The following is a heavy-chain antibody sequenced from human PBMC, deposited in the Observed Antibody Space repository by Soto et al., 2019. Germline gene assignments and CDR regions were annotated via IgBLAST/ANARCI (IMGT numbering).Heavy chain of an antibody. Sequence: PGGSLRLSCAASGFTFSSYAMSWVRQAPGKGLEWVSAISGSGGSTYYADSVKGRFTISRDNSKNTLYLQMNSLRAEDTAVYYCAKDPQTKAYSGYDPLFDYWGQGTLVTVSS. CDR2: ISGSGGST. J-gene: IGHJ4*02. CDR3: AKDPQTKAYSGYDPLFDY. D-gene: IGHD5-12*01. V-gene: IGHV3-23*01. CDR1: GFTFSSYA.